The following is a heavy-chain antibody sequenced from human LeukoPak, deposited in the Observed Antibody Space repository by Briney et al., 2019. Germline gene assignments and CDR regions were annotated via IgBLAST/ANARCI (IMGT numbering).Heavy chain of an antibody. CDR3: SLGCTSTSCPPALEA. D-gene: IGHD2-2*01. V-gene: IGHV3-73*01. CDR2: IRSKPNSYAT. CDR1: GFTFSGST. J-gene: IGHJ5*02. Sequence: GGSLRLSCAVSGFTFSGSTVSWVRQASGKGLEWVGRIRSKPNSYATGYAASVKGRFTISRDDSENTAYLQMNSLKTEDTALYYCSLGCTSTSCPPALEAWGQGTLVTVSS.